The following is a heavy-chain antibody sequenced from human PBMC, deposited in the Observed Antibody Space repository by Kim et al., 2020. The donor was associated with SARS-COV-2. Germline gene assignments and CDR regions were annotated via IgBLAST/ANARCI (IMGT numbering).Heavy chain of an antibody. D-gene: IGHD3-16*02. CDR3: ATLGDYVWGSYRYDY. V-gene: IGHV4-39*07. CDR2: IYYSGST. J-gene: IGHJ4*02. Sequence: SETLSLTCTVSGGSISSSSYYWGWIRQPPGKGLEWIGSIYYSGSTYYNPSLKSRVTISVDTSKNQFSLKLSSVTAADTAVYYCATLGDYVWGSYRYDYWGQGTLVTVSS. CDR1: GGSISSSSYY.